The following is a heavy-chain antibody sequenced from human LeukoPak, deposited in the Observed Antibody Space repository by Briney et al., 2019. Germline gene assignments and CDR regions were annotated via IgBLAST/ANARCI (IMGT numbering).Heavy chain of an antibody. V-gene: IGHV4-59*08. Sequence: SGTLSLTCAVSGGSINSYYWTWIRQPPGKGLEWIGYIYYSGSTNYNPSLKSRVTISVDTSKNQFSLKLSSVTAADTAVYYCARWAYSTDWYQYFDKWGQGTLVTVSS. CDR1: GGSINSYY. J-gene: IGHJ4*02. D-gene: IGHD6-19*01. CDR2: IYYSGST. CDR3: ARWAYSTDWYQYFDK.